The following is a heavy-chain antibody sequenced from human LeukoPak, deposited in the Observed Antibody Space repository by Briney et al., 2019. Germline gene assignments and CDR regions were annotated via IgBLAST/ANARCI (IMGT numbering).Heavy chain of an antibody. CDR3: ARVRAVAITMIVVNAFDI. V-gene: IGHV1-18*01. CDR1: GYTFTSYG. J-gene: IGHJ3*02. CDR2: ISAYNGNT. D-gene: IGHD3-22*01. Sequence: ASVKVSCKASGYTFTSYGISWVRQAPGQGLEWMGWISAYNGNTNYAQKLQGRVTMTTDTSTSTAYMELRSLRSDDTAVYYCARVRAVAITMIVVNAFDIWGQGTMVTVSS.